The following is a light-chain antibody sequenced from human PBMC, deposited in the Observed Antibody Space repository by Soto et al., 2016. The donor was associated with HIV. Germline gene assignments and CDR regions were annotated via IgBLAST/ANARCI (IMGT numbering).Light chain of an antibody. Sequence: SSELTQDPAVSVALGQTVRVTCQGDSLRTYYASWYQQKPGRAPVLVIYGKNNRPXGIPDRFSGSNSGNTASLTITETQAEDEADYYCNSRDSSGNHLVFGGGTKLTV. CDR1: SLRTYY. CDR3: NSRDSSGNHLV. J-gene: IGLJ3*02. V-gene: IGLV3-19*01. CDR2: GKN.